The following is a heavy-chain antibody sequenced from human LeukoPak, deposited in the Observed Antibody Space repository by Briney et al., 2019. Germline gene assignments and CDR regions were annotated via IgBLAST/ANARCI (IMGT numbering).Heavy chain of an antibody. V-gene: IGHV1-46*01. CDR3: AREIGPIQLHLWGSAFDY. Sequence: GASVKVSCKASGYTFTNYYIHWVRQAPGQGLEWMGIINPGGRSTSYAQKFQGRVTMTRDTSTSTVYMELSSLRSEDTAVYYCAREIGPIQLHLWGSAFDYWGQGILVTVSS. CDR1: GYTFTNYY. D-gene: IGHD5-24*01. CDR2: INPGGRST. J-gene: IGHJ4*02.